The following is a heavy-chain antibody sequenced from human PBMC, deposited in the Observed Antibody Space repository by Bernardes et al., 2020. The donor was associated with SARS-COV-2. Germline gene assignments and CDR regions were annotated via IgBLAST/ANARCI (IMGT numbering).Heavy chain of an antibody. CDR3: AKADRPNYDSSGYIDY. V-gene: IGHV3-9*01. CDR2: ISWNSGSI. Sequence: GGSLRLSCAASGFTFDDYAMHWVRQAPGKGLEWVSGISWNSGSIGYADSVKGRFTISRDNAKNSLYLQMNSLRAEDTALYYCAKADRPNYDSSGYIDYWGQGTLVTVSS. J-gene: IGHJ4*02. D-gene: IGHD3-22*01. CDR1: GFTFDDYA.